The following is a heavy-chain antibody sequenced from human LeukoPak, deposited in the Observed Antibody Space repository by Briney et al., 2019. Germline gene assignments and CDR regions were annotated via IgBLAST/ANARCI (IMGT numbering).Heavy chain of an antibody. V-gene: IGHV3-7*03. J-gene: IGHJ4*02. D-gene: IGHD1-26*01. Sequence: PGGSLRLSCAASGFTFSSYWMSWVRQAPGKGPEWVANINKDGGEKYYVDYVKGRFTISRDNAKNSLYLQMNSLRADDTAVYYCVKDSPPRYSGSPPAYWGQGTLVTVSS. CDR1: GFTFSSYW. CDR2: INKDGGEK. CDR3: VKDSPPRYSGSPPAY.